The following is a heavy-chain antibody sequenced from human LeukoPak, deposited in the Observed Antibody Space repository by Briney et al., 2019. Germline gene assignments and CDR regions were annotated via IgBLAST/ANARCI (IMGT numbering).Heavy chain of an antibody. CDR1: GYSISSGYY. Sequence: TSETLSLTCTVSGYSISSGYYWGWIRQPPGKGLEWIGSIYHSGSTYYNPSLKSRVTISVDTSKNQFSLKLSSVTAADTAVYYCARGNKMILPRHAFDIWGQGTMVTVSS. D-gene: IGHD1/OR15-1a*01. J-gene: IGHJ3*02. CDR2: IYHSGST. CDR3: ARGNKMILPRHAFDI. V-gene: IGHV4-38-2*02.